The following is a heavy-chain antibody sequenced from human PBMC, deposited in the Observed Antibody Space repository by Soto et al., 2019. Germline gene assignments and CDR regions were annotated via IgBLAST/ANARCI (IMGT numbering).Heavy chain of an antibody. CDR2: ISSSGSTI. CDR1: GFTFSSYE. CDR3: ARVGVTYYDFWSGYFDY. Sequence: GGSLRLSCAASGFTFSSYEMNWVRQAPGKGLEWVSYISSSGSTIYYADSVKGRFTISRDNAKNSLYLQMNSLRAEDTAFYYCARVGVTYYDFWSGYFDYWGQGTLVTVSS. J-gene: IGHJ4*02. D-gene: IGHD3-3*01. V-gene: IGHV3-48*03.